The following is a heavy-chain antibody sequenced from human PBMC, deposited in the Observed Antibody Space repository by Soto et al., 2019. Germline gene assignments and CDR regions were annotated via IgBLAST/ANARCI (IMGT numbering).Heavy chain of an antibody. CDR2: TYYRSMWYN. CDR1: GDSVSSNSAA. Sequence: SQTLSLTCAISGDSVSSNSAAWNWIRQSPSRGLEWLGRTYYRSMWYNDYAVSVKSRITVNPDTSKNQFSLHLNSVTPEDTAGYYCAGTTSPQWYYMDAWDKGTPVTVSS. CDR3: AGTTSPQWYYMDA. J-gene: IGHJ6*03. V-gene: IGHV6-1*01. D-gene: IGHD1-7*01.